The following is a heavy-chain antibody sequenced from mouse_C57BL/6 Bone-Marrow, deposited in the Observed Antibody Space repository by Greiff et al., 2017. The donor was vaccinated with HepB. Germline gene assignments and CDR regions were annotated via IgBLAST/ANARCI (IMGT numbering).Heavy chain of an antibody. CDR3: ARPTFIYYYGSSRDY. J-gene: IGHJ4*01. V-gene: IGHV1-55*01. CDR2: IYPGSGST. CDR1: GYTFTSYW. D-gene: IGHD1-1*01. Sequence: QVQLQQPGAELVKPGASVKMSCKASGYTFTSYWITWVKQRPGQGLEWIGDIYPGSGSTNYNEKFKSKATLTVDTSSSTAYMQLSSLTSEDSAVYYCARPTFIYYYGSSRDYWGQGTSVTVSS.